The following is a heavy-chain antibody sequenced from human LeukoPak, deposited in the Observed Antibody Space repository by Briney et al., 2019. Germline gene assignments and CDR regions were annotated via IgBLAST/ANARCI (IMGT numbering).Heavy chain of an antibody. CDR2: IHYSGST. D-gene: IGHD3-22*01. V-gene: IGHV4-59*08. J-gene: IGHJ3*02. CDR3: ASGYDSSGPNAFDI. CDR1: GGSISSYY. Sequence: SETLSLTCTVSGGSISSYYWSWIRQPPGKGLEWIGYIHYSGSTNYNPSLKSRVTISVDTSKNQFSLKLSSVTAADTAVYYCASGYDSSGPNAFDIWGQGTMVTVSS.